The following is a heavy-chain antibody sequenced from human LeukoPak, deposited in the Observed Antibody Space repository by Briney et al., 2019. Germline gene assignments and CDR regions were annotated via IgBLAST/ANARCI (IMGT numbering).Heavy chain of an antibody. CDR1: GFTFSSYW. Sequence: HPGGSLRLSCAASGFTFSSYWMSWVRQAPGKGLEWVANTKQDGSETYYVDSVKGRFTISRDNAKNSLYLQMNSLRAEDTAAYYCARVGGLYCTDGVCSLGYWGQGTLVTVSS. CDR2: TKQDGSET. CDR3: ARVGGLYCTDGVCSLGY. V-gene: IGHV3-7*05. D-gene: IGHD2-8*01. J-gene: IGHJ4*02.